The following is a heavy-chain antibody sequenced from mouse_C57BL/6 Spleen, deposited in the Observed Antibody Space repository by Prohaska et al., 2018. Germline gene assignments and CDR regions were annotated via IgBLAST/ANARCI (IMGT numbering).Heavy chain of an antibody. CDR2: MYPGDGDT. D-gene: IGHD1-1*01. CDR1: GYAFSSYW. J-gene: IGHJ4*01. Sequence: LKISCKASGYAFSSYWMNWVKQRPGKGLEWIGQMYPGDGDTNYNGKFKGKATLTADKSSSTAYMQLSSLTSEDSAVYFCARSTPVPSMDYWGQGTSVTVSS. CDR3: ARSTPVPSMDY. V-gene: IGHV1-80*01.